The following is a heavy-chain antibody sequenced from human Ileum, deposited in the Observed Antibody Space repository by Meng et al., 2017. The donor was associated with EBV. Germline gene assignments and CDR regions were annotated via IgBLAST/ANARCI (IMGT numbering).Heavy chain of an antibody. V-gene: IGHV2-5*01. CDR1: GFSLSTSGVG. CDR2: IYGQGDK. D-gene: IGHD6-13*01. CDR3: ALRPRQLLRGWFDS. J-gene: IGHJ5*01. Sequence: QITLKESAPTVVKPTQTLTLTCTLFGFSLSTSGVGVGWIRQPPGKALEWLAMIYGQGDKHYSPSLTSRLTITKDTSKNQVVLTMTNMDSVDTATYYCALRPRQLLRGWFDSWGQGALVTVSS.